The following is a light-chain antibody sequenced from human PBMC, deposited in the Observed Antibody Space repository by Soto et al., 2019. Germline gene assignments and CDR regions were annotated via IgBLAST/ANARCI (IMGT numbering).Light chain of an antibody. CDR1: PGVSSSY. V-gene: IGKV3-20*01. CDR2: SGS. CDR3: PQYTSSRET. J-gene: IGKJ1*01. Sequence: EIVLTQSPGTLSLSPGDRATLSCRASPGVSSSYLAWYQQRPDQAPRLLIYSGSSRATGIPERFSRSGSATDFTLTINRLAPEDFAVYYGPQYTSSRETCGQGTRVEIK.